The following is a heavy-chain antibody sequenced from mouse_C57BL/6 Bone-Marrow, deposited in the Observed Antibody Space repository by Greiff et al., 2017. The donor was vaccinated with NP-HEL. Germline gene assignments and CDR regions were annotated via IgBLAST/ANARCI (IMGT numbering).Heavy chain of an antibody. D-gene: IGHD1-1*01. J-gene: IGHJ1*03. CDR3: ASGYGSSFWYFDV. V-gene: IGHV1-82*01. CDR1: GYAFSSSW. Sequence: VKVVESGPELVKPGASVKISCKASGYAFSSSWMNWVKQRPGKGLEWIGRIYPGDGDTNYNGKFKGKATLTADKSSSTAYMQLSSLTSEDTAVYFCASGYGSSFWYFDVWGTGTTVTVSS. CDR2: IYPGDGDT.